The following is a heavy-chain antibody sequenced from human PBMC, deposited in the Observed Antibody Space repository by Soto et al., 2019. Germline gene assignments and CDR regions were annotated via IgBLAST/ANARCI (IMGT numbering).Heavy chain of an antibody. J-gene: IGHJ5*01. CDR3: ANDTGYGTKGVCLSNWFDS. CDR1: GFTFSNYG. CDR2: ISYDGNNK. V-gene: IGHV3-30*18. Sequence: QVQLVESGGGVVQPGRSLRLSCAASGFTFSNYGIHWVRQAPGKGLEWVAVISYDGNNKYYADSVEGRFTISRDNSKNTVYLQMNSLRDEDTAMYYCANDTGYGTKGVCLSNWFDSWGQGTLVTVSS. D-gene: IGHD2-8*01.